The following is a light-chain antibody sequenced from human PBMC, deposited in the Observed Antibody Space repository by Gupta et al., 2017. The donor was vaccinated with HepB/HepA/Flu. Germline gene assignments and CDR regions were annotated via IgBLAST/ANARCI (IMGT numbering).Light chain of an antibody. V-gene: IGLV2-23*02. J-gene: IGLJ2*01. CDR1: RSDVGSYNL. Sequence: QSVLTQPAFVSGSPGPSITISCTGTRSDVGSYNLVSWYQQHPGKAPKLLIYEVNKWASGVSHRFSGSKSGNMASLTISGLQAEDEADYYCCSYASTSVVFGGGTTLTVL. CDR3: CSYASTSVV. CDR2: EVN.